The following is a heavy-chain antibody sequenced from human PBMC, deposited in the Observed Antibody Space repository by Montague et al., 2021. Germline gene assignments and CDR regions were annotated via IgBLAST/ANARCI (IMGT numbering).Heavy chain of an antibody. Sequence: SETLSLTCIVSGGSISSSNYHWGWIRQPPGKGLEWIGSITYTGNTYYNPSLKSRVTMSFDTSRNQFSLKLTSVTAADTAVYYCARLDIVLIYWGFDYWGQGTLVTVSS. CDR1: GGSISSSNYH. D-gene: IGHD2-8*01. J-gene: IGHJ4*02. CDR2: ITYTGNT. V-gene: IGHV4-39*01. CDR3: ARLDIVLIYWGFDY.